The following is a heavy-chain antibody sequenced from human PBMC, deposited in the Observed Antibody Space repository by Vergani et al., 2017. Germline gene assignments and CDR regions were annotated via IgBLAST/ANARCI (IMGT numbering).Heavy chain of an antibody. J-gene: IGHJ2*01. V-gene: IGHV4-31*03. CDR2: IYYSGST. D-gene: IGHD2-2*01. CDR3: ARILIVVVPAATHWYFDL. CDR1: GGSISSGGYY. Sequence: QVQLQESGPVLVKPSQTLSLTCTVSGGSISSGGYYWRWIRQHPGKGLEWIGYIYYSGSTYYNPSLKSRVTISVDTSKNQFSLKLSSVTAADTAVYYCARILIVVVPAATHWYFDLWGRGTLVTVSS.